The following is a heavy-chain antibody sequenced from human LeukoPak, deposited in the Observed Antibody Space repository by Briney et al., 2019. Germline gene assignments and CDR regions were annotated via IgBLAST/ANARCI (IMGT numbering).Heavy chain of an antibody. CDR1: GFTFSSYW. CDR3: ARDKWWGYYYYYMDV. D-gene: IGHD2-15*01. CDR2: INSDGSST. Sequence: PGGSLRLSCAASGFTFSSYWMHWVRQAPGKGLVWVSRINSDGSSTSYADSVKGRFTISRDNAKNTLYLQMNSLRAEDTAVYYCARDKWWGYYYYYMDVWGEGTTVTVSS. V-gene: IGHV3-74*01. J-gene: IGHJ6*03.